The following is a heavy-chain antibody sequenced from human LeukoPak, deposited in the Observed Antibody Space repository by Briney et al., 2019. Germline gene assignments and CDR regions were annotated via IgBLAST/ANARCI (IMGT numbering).Heavy chain of an antibody. Sequence: PGGSLRLSCAASGFTFSSYAMHWVRQAPGKGLEWVAVISYDGSNKYYADSVKGRFTISRDNSKNTLYLQMNSLRAEDTAVYYCARDSGRIHLWFYYWGQGTLVTVSS. J-gene: IGHJ4*02. D-gene: IGHD5-18*01. V-gene: IGHV3-30-3*01. CDR3: ARDSGRIHLWFYY. CDR1: GFTFSSYA. CDR2: ISYDGSNK.